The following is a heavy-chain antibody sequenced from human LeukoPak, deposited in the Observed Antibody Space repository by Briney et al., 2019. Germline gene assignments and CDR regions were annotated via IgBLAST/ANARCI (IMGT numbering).Heavy chain of an antibody. J-gene: IGHJ4*02. D-gene: IGHD4-17*01. CDR2: ISYDGSNK. Sequence: GRSLRLSCAASGFTFSSYAMHWVRQSPGKGLEGVAVISYDGSNKYYADSVKGRFTISRDNSKNTLCLQMNSLRAEDTAVYYCARDRGYGDYGGGYFDYWGQGTLVTVSS. CDR3: ARDRGYGDYGGGYFDY. CDR1: GFTFSSYA. V-gene: IGHV3-30-3*01.